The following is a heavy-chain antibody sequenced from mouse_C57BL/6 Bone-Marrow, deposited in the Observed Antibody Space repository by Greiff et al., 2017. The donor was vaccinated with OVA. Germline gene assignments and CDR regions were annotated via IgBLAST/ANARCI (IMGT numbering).Heavy chain of an antibody. Sequence: QVQLQQPGAELVKPGASVKMSCKASGYTFTSYWITWVKQRPGQGLEWIGDIYPGSGSTNYNEKFKSKATLTVDTSSSTAYMQLSSLTSEDSAVYYCARGRGYGSSYGEGYFDYWGQGTTLTVSS. CDR2: IYPGSGST. V-gene: IGHV1-55*01. CDR1: GYTFTSYW. CDR3: ARGRGYGSSYGEGYFDY. D-gene: IGHD1-1*01. J-gene: IGHJ2*01.